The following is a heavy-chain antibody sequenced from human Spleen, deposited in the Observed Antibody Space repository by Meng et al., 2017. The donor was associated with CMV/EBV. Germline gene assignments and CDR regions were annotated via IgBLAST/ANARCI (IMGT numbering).Heavy chain of an antibody. Sequence: ASVKVSCKASGYTFNSYGITWVRQAPGEGLEWMGWINPNSGGTNYAQKFQGRVTMTRDTSISTGYLELRRLRSDDTAVYYCARDQGYYYYGLDVWGQGTTVTVSS. CDR1: GYTFNSYG. CDR3: ARDQGYYYYGLDV. J-gene: IGHJ6*02. V-gene: IGHV1-2*02. CDR2: INPNSGGT.